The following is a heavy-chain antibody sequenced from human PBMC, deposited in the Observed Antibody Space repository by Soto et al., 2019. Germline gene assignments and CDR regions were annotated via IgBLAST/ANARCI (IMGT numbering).Heavy chain of an antibody. Sequence: EVQLVESGGGLVQPGGSLRLSCAASGFTFSSDWMSWVRQAPGKGLEWVANIKQDGSEKYYVDSVKGRFTISRDNAKNSLYLQMNSLRAEDTAVYYCARDQGLMYYYYYYGMDGWGQGTTVTVSS. J-gene: IGHJ6*02. D-gene: IGHD3-16*01. CDR2: IKQDGSEK. V-gene: IGHV3-7*05. CDR1: GFTFSSDW. CDR3: ARDQGLMYYYYYYGMDG.